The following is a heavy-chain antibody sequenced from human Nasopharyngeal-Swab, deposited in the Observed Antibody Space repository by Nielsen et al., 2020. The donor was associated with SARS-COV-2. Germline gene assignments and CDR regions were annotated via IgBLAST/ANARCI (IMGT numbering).Heavy chain of an antibody. Sequence: GGSLRLSCAASGFTFSSYSMNWVRQAPGKGLEWVSSISSSSSYIYYADSVKGRFTISRDNAKNSLYLQMNSLRAEDTAVYYCAREEGSSWHYFDYWGQGTLVTVSS. CDR2: ISSSSSYI. CDR1: GFTFSSYS. D-gene: IGHD6-13*01. V-gene: IGHV3-21*01. J-gene: IGHJ4*02. CDR3: AREEGSSWHYFDY.